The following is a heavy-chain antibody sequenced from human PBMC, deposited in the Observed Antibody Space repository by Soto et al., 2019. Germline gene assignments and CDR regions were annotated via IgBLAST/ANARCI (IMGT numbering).Heavy chain of an antibody. J-gene: IGHJ4*02. V-gene: IGHV4-31*03. CDR2: IYYSGST. Sequence: TLSLTCTVSGGSISSGGYYWSWIRQHPGKGLEWIGYIYYSGSTYYNPSLKSRVTISVDTSKNQFSLKLSSVTAADTAVYYCARYLPPLDFWSGYFSDDNFDYWGQETLVTVSS. CDR3: ARYLPPLDFWSGYFSDDNFDY. D-gene: IGHD3-3*01. CDR1: GGSISSGGYY.